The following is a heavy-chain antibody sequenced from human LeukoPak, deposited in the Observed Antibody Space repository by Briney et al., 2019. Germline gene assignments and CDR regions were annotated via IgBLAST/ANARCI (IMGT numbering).Heavy chain of an antibody. D-gene: IGHD1-14*01. CDR1: GGSISSYY. Sequence: TSETLSLTCTVSGGSISSYYWSWIRQPPGKGLEWIGCIYYSGSTNYNPSFKSRVTISVDTSKNQFSLKLSSVTAADTAVYYCASPGNHYHYMDVWGKGTTVTVSS. J-gene: IGHJ6*03. V-gene: IGHV4-59*01. CDR2: IYYSGST. CDR3: ASPGNHYHYMDV.